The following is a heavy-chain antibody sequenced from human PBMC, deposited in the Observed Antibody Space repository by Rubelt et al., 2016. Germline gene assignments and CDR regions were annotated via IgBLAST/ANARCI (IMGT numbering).Heavy chain of an antibody. Sequence: QLQLQESGPGLVKPSETLSLSCTVSGGSISSIIYYWGWIRQPPGKGLEWIGSIYYSGSTYYNPSLKSRVTISVDTSKNQFALELGSVTAADTALYYCAREIMMGLQPRDWFDTWGQGTLVTVSS. CDR1: GGSISSIIYY. CDR2: IYYSGST. CDR3: AREIMMGLQPRDWFDT. V-gene: IGHV4-39*07. D-gene: IGHD3-16*01. J-gene: IGHJ5*02.